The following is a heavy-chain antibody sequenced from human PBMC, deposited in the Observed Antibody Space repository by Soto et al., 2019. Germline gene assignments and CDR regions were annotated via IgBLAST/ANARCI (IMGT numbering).Heavy chain of an antibody. CDR1: GFVFSDFQ. D-gene: IGHD3-10*02. CDR2: ITGTSAFL. V-gene: IGHV3-21*02. Sequence: VQLLQSAGGLVKPGGSLRLSCAASGFVFSDFQLNWVRQAPGRGLEWLSSITGTSAFLYYADSIKGRFTISRDNPKNLLFLQMDSLRPEDTAVYYCARDNLAVQGAFDHWGQGTLVTVSS. CDR3: ARDNLAVQGAFDH. J-gene: IGHJ4*02.